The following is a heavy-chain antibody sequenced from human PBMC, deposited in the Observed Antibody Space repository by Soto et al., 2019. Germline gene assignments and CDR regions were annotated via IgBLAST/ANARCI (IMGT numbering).Heavy chain of an antibody. Sequence: ASVKVSCKASGYTFIDYYMHWVRQAPGQGLEWMGWISAYNGNTNYAQKLQGRVTMTTDTSTSTAYMELRSLRSDDTAVYYCAREVGYYDSSGYDDYWGQGTLVTVSS. CDR1: GYTFIDYY. CDR3: AREVGYYDSSGYDDY. D-gene: IGHD3-22*01. V-gene: IGHV1-18*04. J-gene: IGHJ4*02. CDR2: ISAYNGNT.